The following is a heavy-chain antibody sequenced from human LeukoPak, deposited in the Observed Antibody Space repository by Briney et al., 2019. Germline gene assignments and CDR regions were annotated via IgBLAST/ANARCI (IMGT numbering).Heavy chain of an antibody. CDR1: GFNFIDYS. CDR3: ARGKFGSSWY. V-gene: IGHV3-7*01. Sequence: GGSLRLSCAASGFNFIDYSMNWVRQAPGKGLEWVANIKQDGSEKYYVDSVKGRFTISRDNAKNSLYLQMNSLRAEDTAVYYCARGKFGSSWYWGQGTLVAVSS. J-gene: IGHJ4*02. D-gene: IGHD6-13*01. CDR2: IKQDGSEK.